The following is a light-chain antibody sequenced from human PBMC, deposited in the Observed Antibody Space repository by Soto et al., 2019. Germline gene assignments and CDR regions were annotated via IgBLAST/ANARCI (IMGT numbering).Light chain of an antibody. CDR1: SSDVGGYNY. Sequence: QSALTQPASVSGSPGQSITISCTGTSSDVGGYNYISWYQQHPGKAPKLMIYDVNNRPSGVSNRFSGSKSGNTASLTISGLQAEDEADYYCSSYTSSSLNVVLGGGTKLTVL. CDR2: DVN. CDR3: SSYTSSSLNVV. J-gene: IGLJ2*01. V-gene: IGLV2-14*01.